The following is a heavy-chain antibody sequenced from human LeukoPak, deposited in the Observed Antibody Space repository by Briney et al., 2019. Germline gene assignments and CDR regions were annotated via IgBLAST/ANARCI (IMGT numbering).Heavy chain of an antibody. D-gene: IGHD5-18*01. CDR3: ARDRRIQLWTSYYYYGMDV. V-gene: IGHV1-18*01. Sequence: GASVKVSCKASGGTFSSYAISWVRQAPGQGLEWMGWISAYNGNANYAQKVQGRVTMTADTSTSTAYMELRSLRSDDTAVYYCARDRRIQLWTSYYYYGMDVWGQGTTVTVSS. CDR2: ISAYNGNA. CDR1: GGTFSSYA. J-gene: IGHJ6*02.